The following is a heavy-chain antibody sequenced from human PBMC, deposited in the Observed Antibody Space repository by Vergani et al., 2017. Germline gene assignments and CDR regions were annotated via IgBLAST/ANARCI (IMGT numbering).Heavy chain of an antibody. CDR1: GYTFTRYA. CDR3: AREGFYDYVWGSYRLRGGYYFDY. Sequence: QVQLVQSGAEVKKPGASVKVSCKASGYTFTRYAMHWVRQAPGQRLEWMGWINAGNGNTKYSQKFQGRVTITRDTSASTAYIELSSLRSEDTAVYYCAREGFYDYVWGSYRLRGGYYFDYWGQGTLVTVSS. CDR2: INAGNGNT. D-gene: IGHD3-16*02. V-gene: IGHV1-3*01. J-gene: IGHJ4*02.